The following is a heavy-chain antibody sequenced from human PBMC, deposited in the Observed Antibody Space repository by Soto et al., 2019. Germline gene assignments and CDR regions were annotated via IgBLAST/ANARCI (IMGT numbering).Heavy chain of an antibody. J-gene: IGHJ5*02. CDR2: ISYDGSNK. CDR3: AKYCGGTKRGGKNWFDP. Sequence: QVQLVESGGGVVQPGRSLRLSFAASGFTFSSYGMHWVRQAPGKGLEWVAVISYDGSNKYYADSVKGRFTISRVNSKNTLYLQMNSLRAEDTAVYYCAKYCGGTKRGGKNWFDPWGQGTLVTVSS. CDR1: GFTFSSYG. V-gene: IGHV3-30*18. D-gene: IGHD2-21*01.